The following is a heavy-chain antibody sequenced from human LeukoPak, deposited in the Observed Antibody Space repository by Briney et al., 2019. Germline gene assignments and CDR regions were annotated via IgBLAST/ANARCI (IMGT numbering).Heavy chain of an antibody. D-gene: IGHD1-26*01. CDR1: GGSISSSNW. CDR2: IYHSGNT. Sequence: PSGTLSLTCAVSGGSISSSNWWSWVRQPPGKGLEWIGEIYHSGNTNYNPSLKSRVTISLDKSKNQFSMKLRSVTAADTAVYYCAREEMPGKFDYWGQGTLVTVSS. V-gene: IGHV4-4*02. CDR3: AREEMPGKFDY. J-gene: IGHJ4*02.